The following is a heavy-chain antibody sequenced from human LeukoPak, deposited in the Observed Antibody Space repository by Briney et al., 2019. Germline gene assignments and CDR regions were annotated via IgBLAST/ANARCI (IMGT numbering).Heavy chain of an antibody. CDR2: IYYSGST. J-gene: IGHJ3*02. CDR1: GGSFSGYY. Sequence: TSETLSLTCAVYGGSFSGYYWSWIRQPPGKGLEWIGYIYYSGSTNYNPSLKSRVTISVDTSKNQFSLKLSSVTAADTAVYYCARDDSSSERGDAFDIWGQGTMVTVSS. CDR3: ARDDSSSERGDAFDI. D-gene: IGHD6-6*01. V-gene: IGHV4-59*01.